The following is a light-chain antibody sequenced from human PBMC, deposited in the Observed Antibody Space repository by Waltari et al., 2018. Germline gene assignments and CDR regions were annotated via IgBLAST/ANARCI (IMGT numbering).Light chain of an antibody. CDR2: EGS. CDR3: CSYAGHATYV. V-gene: IGLV2-23*01. Sequence: QSALTQPASVSGSPGQSITISCTGTTSDVGRYNLVSWYQQYPGKAPKLMIYEGSKRPVEVSNRFSGSKSGNTASLTISGLQAEDEADYFCCSYAGHATYVFGTGTKVTVL. J-gene: IGLJ1*01. CDR1: TSDVGRYNL.